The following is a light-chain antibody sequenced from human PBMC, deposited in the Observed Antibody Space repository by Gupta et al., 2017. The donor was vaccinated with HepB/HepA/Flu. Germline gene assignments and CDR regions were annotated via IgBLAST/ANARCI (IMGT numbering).Light chain of an antibody. J-gene: IGKJ4*01. CDR2: RAS. V-gene: IGKV1-17*01. CDR3: LQPNTCPLT. CDR1: QGIRTD. Sequence: DIQMTQSPSSLSASVGDRVTITCRASQGIRTDLDWYQQKPGKAPKRLIYRASTLQSGVPSRFGGSGSVTEFTLTISSLQPEAFATYYCLQPNTCPLTFGGGTKVEIK.